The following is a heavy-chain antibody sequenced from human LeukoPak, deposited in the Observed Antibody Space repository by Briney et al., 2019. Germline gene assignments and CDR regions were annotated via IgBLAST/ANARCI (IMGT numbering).Heavy chain of an antibody. Sequence: GGSLRLSCAASGFTFRSYNMNWVRQAPGKGLEWVSGISWNSRSIGYADSVKGRFTISRDNAKNSLYLQMNSLRAEDMALYYCARDYGTWYFDLWGRGTLVTVSS. J-gene: IGHJ2*01. V-gene: IGHV3-9*03. CDR3: ARDYGTWYFDL. D-gene: IGHD4-17*01. CDR1: GFTFRSYN. CDR2: ISWNSRSI.